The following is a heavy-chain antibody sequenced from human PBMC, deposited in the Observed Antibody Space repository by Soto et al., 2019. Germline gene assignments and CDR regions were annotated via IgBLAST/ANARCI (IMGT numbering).Heavy chain of an antibody. D-gene: IGHD3-3*01. CDR3: ARDTAFIASGLFDP. J-gene: IGHJ5*02. Sequence: GGSLRLSCAASGFTFSDYYMSWIRQAPGKGLECISYISDSATSTHYADSVKGRFTISRDNAKNSLYLHMNSLRVEDTAVYYCARDTAFIASGLFDPWGQGTLVTAPQ. V-gene: IGHV3-11*01. CDR2: ISDSATST. CDR1: GFTFSDYY.